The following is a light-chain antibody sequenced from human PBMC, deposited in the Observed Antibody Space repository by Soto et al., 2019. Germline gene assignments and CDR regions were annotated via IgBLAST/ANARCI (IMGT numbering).Light chain of an antibody. V-gene: IGKV3-20*01. CDR2: GTS. Sequence: EIVVTQSPGIVSLSPWERATLSCMASQSVRSICLAWYQQKFGQAPRRLIYGTSIRPAGIPHRFSRSGSGTDFTLTISQVEAQDCARYYSHQYGNSITFGGRTKVEIK. J-gene: IGKJ4*01. CDR3: HQYGNSIT. CDR1: QSVRSIC.